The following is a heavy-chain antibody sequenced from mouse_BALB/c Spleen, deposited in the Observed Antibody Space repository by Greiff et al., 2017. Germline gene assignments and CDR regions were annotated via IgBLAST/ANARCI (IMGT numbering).Heavy chain of an antibody. D-gene: IGHD2-14*01. CDR1: GYTFSSYW. CDR2: INPNNGGT. J-gene: IGHJ2*01. CDR3: ARSPYYRYDGYYFDY. V-gene: IGHV1-18*01. Sequence: VQLQQSGAELMKPGASVKISCKATGYTFSSYWIEWVKQRPGHGLEWIGDINPNNGGTIYNQKFKGKATLTVDKSSSTAYMELRSLTSEDTAVYYCARSPYYRYDGYYFDYWGQGTTLTVSS.